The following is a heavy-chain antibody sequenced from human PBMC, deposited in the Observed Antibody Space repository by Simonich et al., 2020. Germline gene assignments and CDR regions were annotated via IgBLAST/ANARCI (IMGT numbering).Heavy chain of an antibody. CDR2: IYHSGST. CDR1: GYSISSGYY. Sequence: QVQLQESGPGLVKPSETLSLTCAVSGYSISSGYYWWWIRQPPGKGLEWIGRIYHSGSTSYNPSLKSRVTISVDTSKNQFSLKLSSVTAADTAVYYCARVGYSNYYYYGMDVWGQGTTVTVSS. J-gene: IGHJ6*02. V-gene: IGHV4-38-2*01. D-gene: IGHD6-13*01. CDR3: ARVGYSNYYYYGMDV.